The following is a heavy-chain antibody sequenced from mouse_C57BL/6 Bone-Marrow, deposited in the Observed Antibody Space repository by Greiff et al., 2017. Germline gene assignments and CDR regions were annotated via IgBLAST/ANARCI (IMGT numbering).Heavy chain of an antibody. V-gene: IGHV5-17*01. CDR1: GFTFSDYG. J-gene: IGHJ3*01. CDR2: ISSGSSTI. Sequence: EVKLVESGGGLVKPGGSLKLSCAASGFTFSDYGMHWVRQAPEKGLEWVSYISSGSSTIYYADTVKGRFTISRDNAKNTLFLQMTSLRSEDTAMXYCARPDGYYVPLAYWGQGTLVTVSA. D-gene: IGHD2-3*01. CDR3: ARPDGYYVPLAY.